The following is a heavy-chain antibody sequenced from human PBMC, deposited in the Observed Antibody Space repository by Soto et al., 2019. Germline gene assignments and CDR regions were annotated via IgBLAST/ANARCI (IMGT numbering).Heavy chain of an antibody. V-gene: IGHV1-3*01. CDR1: GYTFTSYA. Sequence: ASVKVSCKASGYTFTSYAMHWVRQAPGQRLEWMGWINAGNGNTKYSQKFQGRVTITRDTSASTAYMELSSLRSEDTAVYYCARDALLWFGEPNNWFDPWGQGTLVTVSS. CDR2: INAGNGNT. J-gene: IGHJ5*02. CDR3: ARDALLWFGEPNNWFDP. D-gene: IGHD3-10*01.